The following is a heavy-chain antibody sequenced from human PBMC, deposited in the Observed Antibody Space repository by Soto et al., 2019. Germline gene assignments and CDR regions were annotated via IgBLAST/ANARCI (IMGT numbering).Heavy chain of an antibody. CDR3: ASAKSGGSYYFDY. V-gene: IGHV4-4*02. CDR2: IYRGGST. D-gene: IGHD1-26*01. CDR1: GGSISSTDW. Sequence: QVQLQESGPGLVKPSGTLSLTCAVSGGSISSTDWWSWVRQPPGKGLEWIGEIYRGGSTNYNPSLKSRVTIAVDRSKNQFYLKLTSVTAADTAVYYCASAKSGGSYYFDYWGQGTLVTVSS. J-gene: IGHJ4*02.